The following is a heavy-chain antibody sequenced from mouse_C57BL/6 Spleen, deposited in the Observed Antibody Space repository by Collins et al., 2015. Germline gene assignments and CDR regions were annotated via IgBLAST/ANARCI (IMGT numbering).Heavy chain of an antibody. Sequence: QIQLVQSGPELKKPGETVKISCKASGYTFTDYSMHWVKQAPGKGLKWMGWINTETGEPTYADDFKGRFAFSLETSASTAYLQINNLKNEDTATYFCARGWITTATNYWGQGTTLTVSS. CDR1: GYTFTDYS. D-gene: IGHD1-2*01. CDR3: ARGWITTATNY. V-gene: IGHV9-2-1*01. CDR2: INTETGEP. J-gene: IGHJ2*01.